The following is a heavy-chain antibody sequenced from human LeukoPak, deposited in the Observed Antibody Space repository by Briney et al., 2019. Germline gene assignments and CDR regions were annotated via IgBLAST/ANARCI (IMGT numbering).Heavy chain of an antibody. Sequence: SETLSLTCTVSGDSVSSGTYYWSWIRQPPGKGLEWIGYVYYSGSGSTRYNPSLNSRVAISVDTSQNQFSLKVNSVTAADTAVYYCARKPIFASGRHWYYFDSRGQGTLVTVSS. J-gene: IGHJ4*02. D-gene: IGHD3-10*01. CDR2: VYYSGSGST. CDR1: GDSVSSGTYY. CDR3: ARKPIFASGRHWYYFDS. V-gene: IGHV4-61*01.